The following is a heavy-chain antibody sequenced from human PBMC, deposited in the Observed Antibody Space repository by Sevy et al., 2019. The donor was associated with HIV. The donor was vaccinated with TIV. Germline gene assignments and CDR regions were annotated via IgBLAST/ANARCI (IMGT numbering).Heavy chain of an antibody. CDR2: IKSRPDGGTT. Sequence: GGSLRLSCVASGFTFSYAWMSWVRHAPGKGLEWVGRIKSRPDGGTTDYAAPVKGRFTISRDDSKNTLYLQMNSLKTEDTGVYYCSTDPIIVLLVTDGMDVWGQGTTVTVSS. CDR3: STDPIIVLLVTDGMDV. D-gene: IGHD2-8*01. CDR1: GFTFSYAW. J-gene: IGHJ6*02. V-gene: IGHV3-15*01.